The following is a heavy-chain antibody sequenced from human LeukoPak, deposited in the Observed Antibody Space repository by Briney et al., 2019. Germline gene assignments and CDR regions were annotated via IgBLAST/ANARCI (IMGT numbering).Heavy chain of an antibody. V-gene: IGHV3-74*01. CDR3: ARGTSGWYGIDY. CDR2: INIDGTSR. J-gene: IGHJ4*02. CDR1: GFIFSNYW. D-gene: IGHD6-19*01. Sequence: GGSLRLSCAASGFIFSNYWMHWVRQVPGKGLVCVSRINIDGTSRSYADSVKGRFTISRDNAKNALYLQMNSLRVEDTAVYYCARGTSGWYGIDYWGQGALV.